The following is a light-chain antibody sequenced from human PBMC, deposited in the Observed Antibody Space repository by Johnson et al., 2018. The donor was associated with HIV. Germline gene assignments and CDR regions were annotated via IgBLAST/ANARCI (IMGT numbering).Light chain of an antibody. CDR1: SSNIGNNY. CDR2: DNN. Sequence: QSVLTQPPSVSAAPGQKVTISCSGSSSNIGNNYVSWYQQLPGTAPKLLIYDNNKRPSGIPDRFSGSKSGTSATLGITGLQTGDEAYYYCGTWDSSLSARYAFGTGTKVTSL. CDR3: GTWDSSLSARYA. V-gene: IGLV1-51*01. J-gene: IGLJ1*01.